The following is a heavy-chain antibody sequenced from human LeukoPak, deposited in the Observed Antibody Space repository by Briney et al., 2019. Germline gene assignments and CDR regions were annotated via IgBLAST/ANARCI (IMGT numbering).Heavy chain of an antibody. J-gene: IGHJ6*03. CDR3: TSLSGSHTYYYYYMDV. CDR1: GFTFSGSA. CDR2: IRSKANSYAT. Sequence: QPGGSLRLSCAASGFTFSGSAMHWVRQASGKGLEWVGRIRSKANSYATAYAASVKGRFTISRDDSKNTAYLQMNSPKTEDTAVYYCTSLSGSHTYYYYYMDVWGKGTTVTISS. D-gene: IGHD1-26*01. V-gene: IGHV3-73*01.